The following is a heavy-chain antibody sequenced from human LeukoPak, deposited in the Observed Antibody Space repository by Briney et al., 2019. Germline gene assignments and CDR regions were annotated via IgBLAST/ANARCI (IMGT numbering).Heavy chain of an antibody. CDR3: ARESNSGYYLSY. CDR2: IYSGGRT. V-gene: IGHV3-66*01. CDR1: GFSVSTNY. D-gene: IGHD3-22*01. J-gene: IGHJ4*02. Sequence: GGSLRLSCAASGFSVSTNYMSWVRQAPGKGLEWVSVIYSGGRTYYADSVKGRFTISRDNSKDTLYLQMNSLRAEDTAVYYCARESNSGYYLSYWGQGTLVTVSS.